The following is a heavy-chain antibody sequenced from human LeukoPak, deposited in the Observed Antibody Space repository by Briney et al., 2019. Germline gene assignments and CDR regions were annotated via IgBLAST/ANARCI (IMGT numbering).Heavy chain of an antibody. V-gene: IGHV1-8*03. J-gene: IGHJ5*02. CDR1: GYTFTSYD. Sequence: ASVKVSCKASGYTFTSYDINWVRQATGQGLEWMGWMNPDSGNTGYAQKFQGRVSITRNTSISTAYMELRSLRSDDTAVYYCARDRFVCSGGSCYYGWFDPWGQGTLVTVSS. CDR2: MNPDSGNT. D-gene: IGHD2-15*01. CDR3: ARDRFVCSGGSCYYGWFDP.